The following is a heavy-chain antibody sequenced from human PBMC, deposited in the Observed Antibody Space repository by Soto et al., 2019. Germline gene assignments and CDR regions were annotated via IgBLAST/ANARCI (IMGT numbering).Heavy chain of an antibody. CDR2: IRSKAYGGTT. D-gene: IGHD6-13*01. J-gene: IGHJ4*02. Sequence: GGSLRLSCTASGFTFGDYAMSWVRQAPGKGLEWVGFIRSKAYGGTTEYAASVKGRFTISRDDSKSIAYLQMNSLKTEDTAVYYCTRPYIAAAEYSWVYWGQGTLVTVSS. V-gene: IGHV3-49*04. CDR1: GFTFGDYA. CDR3: TRPYIAAAEYSWVY.